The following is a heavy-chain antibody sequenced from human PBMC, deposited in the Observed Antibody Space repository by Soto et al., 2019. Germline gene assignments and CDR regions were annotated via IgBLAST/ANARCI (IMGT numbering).Heavy chain of an antibody. J-gene: IGHJ6*02. V-gene: IGHV3-33*01. CDR2: IWYDGSNK. CDR3: ARGGGSGGLGHYGMDV. Sequence: QVQLVESGGGVVQPGRSLRLSCAASGFTFSSYGMHWVRQAPGKGLEWVAVIWYDGSNKYYADSVKGRFTISRDNSKNKLYLQMNSLRAEDTAVYYCARGGGSGGLGHYGMDVWGQGTTVTVSS. D-gene: IGHD2-15*01. CDR1: GFTFSSYG.